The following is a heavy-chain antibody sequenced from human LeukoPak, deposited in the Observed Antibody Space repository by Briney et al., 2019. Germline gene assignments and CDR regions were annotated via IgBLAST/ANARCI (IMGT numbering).Heavy chain of an antibody. V-gene: IGHV3-21*01. CDR3: ARAEYSSSSGYFDY. J-gene: IGHJ4*02. CDR2: ICCSSSYI. Sequence: GGSLTLFCAACGFLFSSYSMNWVRQARGKGLEGVTSICCSSSYIYYADSVKGRFTISRDNAKNSLYLQMNSLRAEDTAVYYCARAEYSSSSGYFDYWGQGTLVTVSS. CDR1: GFLFSSYS. D-gene: IGHD6-6*01.